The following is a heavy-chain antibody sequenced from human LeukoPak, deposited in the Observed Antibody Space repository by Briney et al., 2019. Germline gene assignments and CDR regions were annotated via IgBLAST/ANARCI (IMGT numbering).Heavy chain of an antibody. Sequence: GASVKVSCKASGYTFTSYDINWVRQATGQGLEWMGGMNPNSGNTGYAQKFEGRVTITSHTSIHTPNLEVSNLRSDDTAVYLCARNRGSYLFDYWRQGTLVTASS. V-gene: IGHV1-8*03. CDR3: ARNRGSYLFDY. J-gene: IGHJ4*02. CDR2: MNPNSGNT. CDR1: GYTFTSYD. D-gene: IGHD1-26*01.